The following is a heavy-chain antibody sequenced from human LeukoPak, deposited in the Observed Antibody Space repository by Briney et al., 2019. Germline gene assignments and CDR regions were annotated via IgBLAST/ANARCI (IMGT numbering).Heavy chain of an antibody. CDR2: INPNSGGT. D-gene: IGHD1-26*01. V-gene: IGHV1-2*02. J-gene: IGHJ1*01. CDR3: ARDSIVGATKCYFQH. Sequence: ASVKVSCKASGYTFTSYYMHWVRQAPGQGLEWMGWINPNSGGTNYAQKFQGRVTMTRDTSISTAYMELSRLRSDDTAVYYCARDSIVGATKCYFQHWGQGTLVTVSS. CDR1: GYTFTSYY.